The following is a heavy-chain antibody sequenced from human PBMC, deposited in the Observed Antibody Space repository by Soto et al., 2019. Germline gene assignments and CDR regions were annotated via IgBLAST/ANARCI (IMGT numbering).Heavy chain of an antibody. J-gene: IGHJ6*02. CDR3: ASLPHYYDSSGYPGYYYYGMDV. Sequence: QVQLQESGPGLVKPSQTLSLTCTVSGGSISSGDYYWSWIRQPPGKGLEWIGYIYYSGSTYYNPSLKSRVTISVDTSKHQFSLKLSSVTAADTAVYYCASLPHYYDSSGYPGYYYYGMDVWGQGTTVTVSS. CDR1: GGSISSGDYY. CDR2: IYYSGST. V-gene: IGHV4-30-4*01. D-gene: IGHD3-22*01.